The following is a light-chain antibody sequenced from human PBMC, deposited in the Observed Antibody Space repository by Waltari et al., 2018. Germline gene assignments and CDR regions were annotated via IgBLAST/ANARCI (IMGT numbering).Light chain of an antibody. V-gene: IGKV1-39*01. CDR2: SAF. CDR3: QQSYSLPLT. Sequence: DIQMTQSPSSLSASLEARVTITCRASRTISNDLNWYQQKPGKAPKLLIYSAFRLQSGVPSRFSGGGSGTDFTLTISSLQAEDFATYYGQQSYSLPLTFGGGTKVEMK. CDR1: RTISND. J-gene: IGKJ4*01.